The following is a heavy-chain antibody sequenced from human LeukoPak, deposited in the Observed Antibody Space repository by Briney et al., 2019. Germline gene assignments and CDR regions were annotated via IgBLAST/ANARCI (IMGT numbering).Heavy chain of an antibody. CDR3: AKVYYDSSGSNYFDY. Sequence: PGGSLRLSCAASGFTFSTYRMSWVRQAPGKGLEWVANIKQDGSEKHYVDSVKGRFTISRDNAKNSLYLQMNSLRAEDTAVYYCAKVYYDSSGSNYFDYWGQGTLVTVSS. V-gene: IGHV3-7*03. D-gene: IGHD3-22*01. J-gene: IGHJ4*02. CDR2: IKQDGSEK. CDR1: GFTFSTYR.